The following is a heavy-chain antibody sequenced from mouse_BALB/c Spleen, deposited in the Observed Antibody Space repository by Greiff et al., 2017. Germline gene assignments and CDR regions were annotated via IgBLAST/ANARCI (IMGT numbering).Heavy chain of an antibody. CDR1: GFSLTGYG. CDR2: IWGDGST. V-gene: IGHV2-6-7*01. D-gene: IGHD3-2*01. J-gene: IGHJ4*01. CDR3: ASVDSSGSYAMDY. Sequence: QVQLKESGPGLVAPSQSLSITCTVSGFSLTGYGVNWVRQPPGKGLEWLGMIWGDGSTDYNSALKSRLSISKDNSKSQVFLKMNSLQTDDTARYYCASVDSSGSYAMDYWGQGTSVTVSS.